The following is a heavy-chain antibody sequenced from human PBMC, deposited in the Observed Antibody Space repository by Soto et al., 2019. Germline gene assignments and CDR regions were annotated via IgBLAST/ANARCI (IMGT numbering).Heavy chain of an antibody. CDR3: ARDGGYSRTTPNPRANDMDV. CDR2: INQDGSEK. V-gene: IGHV3-7*01. D-gene: IGHD6-13*01. CDR1: GFTFRSFW. Sequence: GSLRLSCAASGFTFRSFWMSWVRQAPGKGLEWVANINQDGSEKQYVESVRGRFTISRDNDKNSLYLQMNRLRVEDTAVYYCARDGGYSRTTPNPRANDMDVSGQAPTVTVSS. J-gene: IGHJ6*02.